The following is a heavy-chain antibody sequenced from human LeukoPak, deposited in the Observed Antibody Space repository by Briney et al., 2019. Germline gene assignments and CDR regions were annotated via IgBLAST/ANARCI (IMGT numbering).Heavy chain of an antibody. CDR2: IYYSGST. CDR3: ASGTNYDLVDYYYYYYMDV. J-gene: IGHJ6*03. D-gene: IGHD3-3*01. V-gene: IGHV4-39*07. Sequence: SETLSLTCTVSGGSISSSSYYWGWIRQPPGKGLEWIGSIYYSGSTYYNPSLKSRVTISVDTSKNQFSLKLSSVTAADTAVYYCASGTNYDLVDYYYYYYMDVWGKGTTVTVSS. CDR1: GGSISSSSYY.